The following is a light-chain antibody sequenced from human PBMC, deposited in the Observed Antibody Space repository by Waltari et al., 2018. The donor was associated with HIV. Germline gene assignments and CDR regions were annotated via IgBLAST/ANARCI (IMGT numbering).Light chain of an antibody. V-gene: IGKV1-5*03. CDR1: QSIGLW. J-gene: IGKJ1*01. Sequence: DIHMTQSPSTLSASVGERVTITCRASQSIGLWLAWYQQKPGKAPNLLIYKVSSLQNGVPSRFSGSGSGTDFTLTISSLQPDDYATYYCQQYSSYWTFGQGTKVEIQ. CDR3: QQYSSYWT. CDR2: KVS.